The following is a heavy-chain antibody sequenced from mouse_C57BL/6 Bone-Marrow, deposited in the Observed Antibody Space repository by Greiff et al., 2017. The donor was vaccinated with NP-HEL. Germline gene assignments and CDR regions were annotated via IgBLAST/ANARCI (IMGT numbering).Heavy chain of an antibody. Sequence: EVKVEESEGGLVQPGSSMKLSCTASGFTFSDYYMAWVRQVPEKGLEWVANINYDGSSTYYLDSLKSRFIISRDNAKNILYLQMSSLKSEDTATYYCAREAYGSSPYWYFDVWGTGTTVTVSS. CDR1: GFTFSDYY. D-gene: IGHD1-1*01. CDR2: INYDGSST. V-gene: IGHV5-16*01. J-gene: IGHJ1*03. CDR3: AREAYGSSPYWYFDV.